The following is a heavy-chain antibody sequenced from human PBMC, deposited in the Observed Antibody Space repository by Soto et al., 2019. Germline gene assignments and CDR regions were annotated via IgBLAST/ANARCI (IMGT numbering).Heavy chain of an antibody. J-gene: IGHJ4*02. V-gene: IGHV3-23*01. CDR3: AKLGPYYFDY. CDR2: ITGSGGNT. Sequence: GGSLRLSCAASGFTFSSYGMSWVRQAPGKGLEWVSSITGSGGNTYYADSVKGRFTISRDNSKNTLYLQMNSLRAEDTAVYYCAKLGPYYFDYWGQGTLVTVSS. CDR1: GFTFSSYG. D-gene: IGHD3-16*01.